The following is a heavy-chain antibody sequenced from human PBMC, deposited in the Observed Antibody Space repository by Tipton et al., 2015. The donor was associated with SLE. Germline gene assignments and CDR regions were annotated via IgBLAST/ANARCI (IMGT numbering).Heavy chain of an antibody. CDR3: ARGAYRVPYSSSRHYFDY. D-gene: IGHD6-13*01. V-gene: IGHV1-18*01. Sequence: QSGPEVKRPGASVKVSCKASGYSSPSYGISWVRQAPGQGLEWMGWISAYNGNTNYAQKLQGRVTMTTDTSTSTAYMELRSLRSDDTAVYYCARGAYRVPYSSSRHYFDYWGQGTLVTVSS. CDR2: ISAYNGNT. CDR1: GYSSPSYG. J-gene: IGHJ4*02.